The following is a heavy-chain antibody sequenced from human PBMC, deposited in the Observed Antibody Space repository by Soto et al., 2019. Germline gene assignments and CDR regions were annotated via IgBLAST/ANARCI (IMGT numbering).Heavy chain of an antibody. CDR3: ARVLRTYYYDSSGYRGPHAFDI. V-gene: IGHV1-8*01. CDR1: GYTFTSYD. CDR2: MNPNSGNT. D-gene: IGHD3-22*01. Sequence: ASVKVSCKASGYTFTSYDINWVRQATGQGLEWMGWMNPNSGNTGYAQKFQGRVTITADKSTSTAYMELSSLRSEDTAVYYCARVLRTYYYDSSGYRGPHAFDIWGQGTMVTVSS. J-gene: IGHJ3*02.